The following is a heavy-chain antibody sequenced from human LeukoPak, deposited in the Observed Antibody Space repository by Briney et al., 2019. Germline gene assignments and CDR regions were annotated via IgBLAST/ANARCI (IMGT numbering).Heavy chain of an antibody. CDR1: GFTFSSYG. CDR2: IRYDGSNK. J-gene: IGHJ4*02. Sequence: GGSLRLSCAASGFTFSSYGMHWVRQAPGKGLEWVAFIRYDGSNKYYADSVKGRFTISRDNSKNTLYLQMNSLRAEDTAVYYCAKDRIGYCSSTSCQGVFDYWGQGTLVTVSS. CDR3: AKDRIGYCSSTSCQGVFDY. D-gene: IGHD2-2*01. V-gene: IGHV3-30*02.